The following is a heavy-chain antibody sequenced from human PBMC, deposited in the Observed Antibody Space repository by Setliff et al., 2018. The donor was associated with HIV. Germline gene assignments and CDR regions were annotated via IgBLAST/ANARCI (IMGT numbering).Heavy chain of an antibody. D-gene: IGHD2-15*01. CDR3: ARVDRVESAFDI. CDR1: GGSITSYF. J-gene: IGHJ3*02. Sequence: SETLSLTCSVSGGSITSYFWHWIRQPPGKGLEWIGYTYYDGKTDYNPSLKSRGTISVDTSKNQFSLKLSSATAADTAIYYCARVDRVESAFDIWGQGAMVTVSS. CDR2: TYYDGKT. V-gene: IGHV4-59*01.